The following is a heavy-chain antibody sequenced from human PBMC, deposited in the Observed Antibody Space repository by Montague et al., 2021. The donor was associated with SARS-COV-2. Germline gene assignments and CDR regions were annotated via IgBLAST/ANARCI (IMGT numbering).Heavy chain of an antibody. J-gene: IGHJ4*02. D-gene: IGHD2-2*01. CDR3: SRLAPERHCSVATCSPY. CDR1: GGPISSSSYH. Sequence: SETLSLTCTVSGGPISSSSYHWGWIRQPPGKGLDWIGNIFYTGTTYYNPSLKSRVTIFVDTSKTQFSLKLFSVTTADTALYYCSRLAPERHCSVATCSPYWGQGALVTVSS. V-gene: IGHV4-39*01. CDR2: IFYTGTT.